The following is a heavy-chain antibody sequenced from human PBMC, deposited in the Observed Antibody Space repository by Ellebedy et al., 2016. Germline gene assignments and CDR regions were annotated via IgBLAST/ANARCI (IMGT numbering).Heavy chain of an antibody. CDR1: GFTFSSYD. Sequence: GESLKISXAASGFTFSSYDMHWVRQATGKGLEWVSAIGTAGDTYYPGSVKGRFTISRENAKNSLYLQMNSLRAGDTAVYYCARAQVGTGWLDPWGQGTLVTVSS. V-gene: IGHV3-13*01. J-gene: IGHJ5*02. CDR3: ARAQVGTGWLDP. CDR2: IGTAGDT.